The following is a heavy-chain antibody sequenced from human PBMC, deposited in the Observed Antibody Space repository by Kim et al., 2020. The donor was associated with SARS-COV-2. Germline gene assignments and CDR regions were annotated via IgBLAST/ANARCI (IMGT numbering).Heavy chain of an antibody. V-gene: IGHV4-39*01. Sequence: SETLSLTCTVSGGSISSSSYYWGWIRQPPGKGLEWIGSIYYSGSTYYNPSLKSRVTISVDTSKNQFSLKLSSVTAADTAVYYCARHGGGTTTVTTPRWYFDLWGRGTLVTVSS. J-gene: IGHJ2*01. CDR3: ARHGGGTTTVTTPRWYFDL. CDR2: IYYSGST. D-gene: IGHD4-17*01. CDR1: GGSISSSSYY.